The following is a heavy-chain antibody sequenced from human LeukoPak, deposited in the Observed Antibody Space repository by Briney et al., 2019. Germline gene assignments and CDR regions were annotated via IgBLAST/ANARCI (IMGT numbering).Heavy chain of an antibody. CDR1: GFTFSSYA. CDR2: ISGSGGST. CDR3: AKDLAGDYEPYYFDY. Sequence: GGSLRLSCAASGFTFSSYAMSWVRQARGKGLEWVSAISGSGGSTYYADSVKGRFTISRDNSNNTLYLQMNSLRADDTAVYYCAKDLAGDYEPYYFDYWGQGTLVTVSS. D-gene: IGHD4-17*01. J-gene: IGHJ4*02. V-gene: IGHV3-23*01.